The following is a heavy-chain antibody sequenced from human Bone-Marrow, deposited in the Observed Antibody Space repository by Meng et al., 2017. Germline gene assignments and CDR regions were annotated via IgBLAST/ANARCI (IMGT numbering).Heavy chain of an antibody. CDR1: GFTFSSYA. CDR2: ISYDGSNK. J-gene: IGHJ6*02. V-gene: IGHV3-30*01. Sequence: GESLKISCAASGFTFSSYAMHWVRQAPGKGLEWVAVISYDGSNKYYADSVKGRFTISRDNSKNTLYLQRNSLRAEDTAVNYCARDGGSYGSVGYGMDVWGQGTTVTVSS. CDR3: ARDGGSYGSVGYGMDV. D-gene: IGHD5-18*01.